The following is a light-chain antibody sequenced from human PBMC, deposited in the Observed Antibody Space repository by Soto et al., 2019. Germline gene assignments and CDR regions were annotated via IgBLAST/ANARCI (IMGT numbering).Light chain of an antibody. Sequence: DIQMTQSPSSLSASVGDRVTITCRASQSISSYLNWYQQKPGKAPKLLIYAASSLQSGVPSRFSGSGSGKDFTLPISSLQPEDFATYYCQQSYSTPWTFGQGTKVEIK. V-gene: IGKV1-39*01. CDR2: AAS. CDR1: QSISSY. J-gene: IGKJ1*01. CDR3: QQSYSTPWT.